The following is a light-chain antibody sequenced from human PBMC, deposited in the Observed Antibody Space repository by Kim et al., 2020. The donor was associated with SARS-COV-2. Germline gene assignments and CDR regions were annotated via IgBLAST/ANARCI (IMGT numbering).Light chain of an antibody. V-gene: IGLV2-8*01. CDR3: STYAGSKLV. J-gene: IGLJ2*01. CDR1: SSDVGAYNF. CDR2: QVS. Sequence: QSALTQPPSASGSPGQSVTISCTGSSSDVGAYNFVAWYQQHPGKVPKLMIYQVSKRPSGVPDRFSGSKSGNTASLTVSGVQAEDEADYYCSTYAGSKLVFGGGTKLTVL.